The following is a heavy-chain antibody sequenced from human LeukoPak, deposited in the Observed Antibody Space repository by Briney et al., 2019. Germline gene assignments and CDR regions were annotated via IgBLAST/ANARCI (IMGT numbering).Heavy chain of an antibody. CDR2: ISGSGGST. CDR3: AKDIGQVGDTPIDV. V-gene: IGHV3-23*01. CDR1: GFTFSSYA. Sequence: GGSLRLSCAASGFTFSSYAMSWVRQAPGKGLEWVSAISGSGGSTYYADSVKGRFTISRDNSKNTLYLQMNSLRVEDTAVYYCAKDIGQVGDTPIDVWGQGRTVTAPS. D-gene: IGHD1-26*01. J-gene: IGHJ6*02.